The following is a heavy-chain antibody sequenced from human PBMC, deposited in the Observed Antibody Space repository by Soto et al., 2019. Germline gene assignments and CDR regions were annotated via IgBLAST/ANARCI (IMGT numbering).Heavy chain of an antibody. CDR2: ISNDGSQT. Sequence: VQLAESGGDVVQPGRSLRLSCAASGFIFSSFALHWARQTPDKGLEWVAFISNDGSQTYYADSVKGRFTISRDNSNNSLTLQMDRLRPEDTDRYYCARDPYFDYMYGTPDYWGQGTLVAVSS. V-gene: IGHV3-30-3*01. CDR3: ARDPYFDYMYGTPDY. J-gene: IGHJ4*02. D-gene: IGHD3-16*01. CDR1: GFIFSSFA.